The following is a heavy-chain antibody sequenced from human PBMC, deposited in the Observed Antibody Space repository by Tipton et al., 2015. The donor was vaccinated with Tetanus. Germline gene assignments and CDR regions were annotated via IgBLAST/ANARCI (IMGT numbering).Heavy chain of an antibody. D-gene: IGHD5-18*01. V-gene: IGHV4-34*01. J-gene: IGHJ2*01. CDR2: INHSGST. CDR1: GGSFSAYY. Sequence: TLSLTCAVYGGSFSAYYWSWIRQSPGKGLEWIGEINHSGSTTYSPSFKSRVTQSVDTPNNQFSLKLTSLTVADTAVYYCARGGSYSYGPRGFDLWARGTLVTVSS. CDR3: ARGGSYSYGPRGFDL.